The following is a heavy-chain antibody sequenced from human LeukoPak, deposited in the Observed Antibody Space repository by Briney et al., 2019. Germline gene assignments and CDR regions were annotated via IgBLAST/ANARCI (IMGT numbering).Heavy chain of an antibody. CDR1: GFTFSSYA. V-gene: IGHV3-30*14. D-gene: IGHD3-22*01. J-gene: IGHJ4*02. CDR3: AGYYDSSGYYYFDY. Sequence: GGSLRLSCAASGFTFSSYAMHWVRQAPGKGLEWVIVISYDGNNKYYADSVKGRFTISRDNSKNTLYLQMNSLRAEDTAVYYCAGYYDSSGYYYFDYWGQGTLVTVSS. CDR2: ISYDGNNK.